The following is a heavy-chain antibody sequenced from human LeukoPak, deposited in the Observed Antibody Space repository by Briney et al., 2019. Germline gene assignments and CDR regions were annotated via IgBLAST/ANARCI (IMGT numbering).Heavy chain of an antibody. CDR1: GFTFSIYA. V-gene: IGHV3-23*01. J-gene: IGHJ4*02. Sequence: PGGSLRLSCAASGFTFSIYAMTWVRRAPGKGLEWISTITRGGGTTYSADSVKGRFTISRDNSKNTLYLQMNSLRAEDTAVYYCAKGRGQLYNFDYWGQGALVTVSS. CDR3: AKGRGQLYNFDY. D-gene: IGHD1-1*01. CDR2: ITRGGGTT.